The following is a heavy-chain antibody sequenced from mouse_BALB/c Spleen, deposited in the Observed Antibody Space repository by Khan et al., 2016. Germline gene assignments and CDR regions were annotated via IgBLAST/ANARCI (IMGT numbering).Heavy chain of an antibody. D-gene: IGHD4-1*01. CDR3: AKISANWDAMDY. CDR1: GYSLTSYG. J-gene: IGHJ4*01. CDR2: IWSGGST. V-gene: IGHV2-5*01. Sequence: QVQLKQSGPGLVQPSQSLSITCTVSGYSLTSYGVHWVRQSPGKGLEWLGVIWSGGSTDYNAAVMSRLSITKDNSKSQVFFKMNSLQADDTAIYYCAKISANWDAMDYWGQGTSVTVSS.